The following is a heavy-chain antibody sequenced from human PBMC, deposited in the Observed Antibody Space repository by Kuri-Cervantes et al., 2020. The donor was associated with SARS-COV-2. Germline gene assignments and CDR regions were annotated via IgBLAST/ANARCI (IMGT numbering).Heavy chain of an antibody. V-gene: IGHV3-21*04. CDR2: ISSSSSQR. CDR3: AKPQGLYDFWSGNYFDY. D-gene: IGHD3-3*01. Sequence: GGSLRLSCAASGFTFSTYSMTWVRQAPGKGLEWVSSISSSSSQRYYVDSVKGRFTISRDNSKNTLYLQMNSLRAEDTAVYYCAKPQGLYDFWSGNYFDYWGQGTLVTVSS. J-gene: IGHJ4*02. CDR1: GFTFSTYS.